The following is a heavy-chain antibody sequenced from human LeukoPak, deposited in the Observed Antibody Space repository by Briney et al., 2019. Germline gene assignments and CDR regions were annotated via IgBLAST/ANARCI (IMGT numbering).Heavy chain of an antibody. J-gene: IGHJ4*02. CDR1: GFNFITAW. CDR3: TTEDLKGRDGFFSDY. CDR2: IRSKTDSATA. Sequence: PGGFLRLSCAASGFNFITAWMTWVRQAPGKGLEWVGRIRSKTDSATADYATPVKGRFTISRDDSKNTVYLEMNGVKTEDTAAYYCTTEDLKGRDGFFSDYWGQGALVTVSS. D-gene: IGHD5-24*01. V-gene: IGHV3-15*01.